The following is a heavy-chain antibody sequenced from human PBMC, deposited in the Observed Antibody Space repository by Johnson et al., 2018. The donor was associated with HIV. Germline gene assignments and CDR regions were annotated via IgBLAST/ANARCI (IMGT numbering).Heavy chain of an antibody. V-gene: IGHV3-30*18. J-gene: IGHJ3*02. D-gene: IGHD5-24*01. CDR1: GFTFSSYG. Sequence: VQLVESGGGVVRPGGSLRLSCAASGFTFSSYGMHWVRQAPGKGLEWVAVISYDGSNKYYADSVKGRFTISRDNSKNTLYLQMNSLRAEDTAVYYCAKEKNGYHWTFDIWGQGTMVTVSS. CDR2: ISYDGSNK. CDR3: AKEKNGYHWTFDI.